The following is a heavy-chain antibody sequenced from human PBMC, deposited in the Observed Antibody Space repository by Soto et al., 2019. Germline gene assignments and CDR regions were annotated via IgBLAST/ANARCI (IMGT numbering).Heavy chain of an antibody. Sequence: QVQLQESGPGLVKPSQTLSLTCTVSGGSISSGGYYWSWIRQHPGKGLEWIGYIYYSGSTYYNPSLKSRVTISVDTSKNLFSLKLSSVTAADTAVYYCARDGGPLVPYYYYGMDVWGQGTTVTVSS. CDR3: ARDGGPLVPYYYYGMDV. CDR2: IYYSGST. D-gene: IGHD6-6*01. CDR1: GGSISSGGYY. V-gene: IGHV4-31*03. J-gene: IGHJ6*02.